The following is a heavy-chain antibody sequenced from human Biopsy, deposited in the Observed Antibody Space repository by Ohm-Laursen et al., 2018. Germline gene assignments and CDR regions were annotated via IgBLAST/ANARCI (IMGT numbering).Heavy chain of an antibody. D-gene: IGHD6-19*01. CDR1: GGSMTGYE. Sequence: SDTLSLTCSVSGGSMTGYEWTWIRLAPGKGLEWIVYIYYSGGTKYNPSLASRVTFSVDMSKSQFSLKLYSVTAADTAVYYCARVEAGAYDALDIWGQGTLVAVSA. V-gene: IGHV4-59*07. J-gene: IGHJ3*02. CDR2: IYYSGGT. CDR3: ARVEAGAYDALDI.